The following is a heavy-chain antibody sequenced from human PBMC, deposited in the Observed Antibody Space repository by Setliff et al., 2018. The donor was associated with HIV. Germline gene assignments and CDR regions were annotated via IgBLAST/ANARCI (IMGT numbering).Heavy chain of an antibody. CDR1: GGSISSYY. CDR3: ARRWGEAFDY. J-gene: IGHJ4*02. CDR2: IYYSGST. V-gene: IGHV4-59*08. D-gene: IGHD1-26*01. Sequence: SLTCTVSGGSISSYYWNWIRQPPGKGLEWIGYIYYSGSTNYKPSLKSRVTISVDMSKNQFSLRLSSVTAADTAVYYCARRWGEAFDYWGQGTLVTVSS.